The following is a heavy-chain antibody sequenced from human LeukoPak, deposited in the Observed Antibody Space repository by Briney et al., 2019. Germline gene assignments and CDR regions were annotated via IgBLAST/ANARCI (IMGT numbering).Heavy chain of an antibody. Sequence: SVKVSCKASGGTFSSYGISWVRQTPGQGLEWMGGIIPMFGTANYAQKFQGRVTITADESTSTAYMELSSLRSEHTAVYYCARGGPFDYWGQGTLVTVSS. J-gene: IGHJ4*02. CDR1: GGTFSSYG. D-gene: IGHD3-10*01. V-gene: IGHV1-69*01. CDR2: IIPMFGTA. CDR3: ARGGPFDY.